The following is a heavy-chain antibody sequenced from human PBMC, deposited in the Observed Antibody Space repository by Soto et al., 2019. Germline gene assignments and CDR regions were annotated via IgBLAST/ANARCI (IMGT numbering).Heavy chain of an antibody. V-gene: IGHV4-39*01. D-gene: IGHD4-17*01. Sequence: PSETLSLTCTVSGGSITSSSYYWGWIRQPPGKGLEWIGGIYYSGRSYYNPSLKSRVTMSVGTSKNQFSLTLNSVTAADAAVYYCARQRTTVVTQAYFDHWGQGTLVTVS. CDR1: GGSITSSSYY. CDR2: IYYSGRS. J-gene: IGHJ4*02. CDR3: ARQRTTVVTQAYFDH.